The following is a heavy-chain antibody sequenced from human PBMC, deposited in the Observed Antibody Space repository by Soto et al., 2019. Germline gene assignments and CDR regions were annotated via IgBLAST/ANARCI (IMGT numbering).Heavy chain of an antibody. CDR1: GFTFGDYA. CDR3: TRLSHAGPIKVGLEPGY. CDR2: IRSKANSYAT. J-gene: IGHJ4*02. V-gene: IGHV3-73*01. Sequence: GGSLRLSCTASGFTFGDYAMSWVRQAPGKGLEWVGFIRSKANSYATAYAASVKGRFTISRDDSKNTAYLQMNSLKTEDTAVYYCTRLSHAGPIKVGLEPGYWGQGTLVTVSS. D-gene: IGHD1-1*01.